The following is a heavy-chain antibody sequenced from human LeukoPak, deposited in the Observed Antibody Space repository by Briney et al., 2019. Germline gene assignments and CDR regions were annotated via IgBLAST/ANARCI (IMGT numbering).Heavy chain of an antibody. CDR1: GFTFTSSA. D-gene: IGHD3-22*01. V-gene: IGHV1-58*02. Sequence: GASVKVSCKASGFTFTSSAMQWVRQARGQRLEWIGWIVVGSGNTNYAQKFQERVTITRDMSISTAYMELSSLRSEDTAVYYCAADMIADDAFDIWGQGTMVTVSS. CDR3: AADMIADDAFDI. CDR2: IVVGSGNT. J-gene: IGHJ3*02.